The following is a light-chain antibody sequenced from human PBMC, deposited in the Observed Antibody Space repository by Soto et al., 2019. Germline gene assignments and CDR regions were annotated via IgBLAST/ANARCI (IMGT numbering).Light chain of an antibody. CDR1: QSVSSSY. Sequence: EVVMTQAPALLSVSLGERATLSCRASQSVSSSYLAWYQQRPGQAPRLLIYDASTRATGIPDRFSGSGSGTDFTLTISRLEPEDFAVYFCQQYARSPLAFGGGTKV. V-gene: IGKV3-20*01. CDR3: QQYARSPLA. J-gene: IGKJ4*01. CDR2: DAS.